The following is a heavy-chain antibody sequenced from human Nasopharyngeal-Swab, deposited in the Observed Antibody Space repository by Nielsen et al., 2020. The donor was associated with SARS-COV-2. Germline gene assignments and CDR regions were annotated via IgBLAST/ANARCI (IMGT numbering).Heavy chain of an antibody. Sequence: WIRQPPGKGLEWVSSISSSSSYIYYADSVKGRFTISRDNAKNSLYLQMNSLRAEDTAVYYCASRVRLEYSSSWYSGPEYYFDYWGQGTLVTVSS. J-gene: IGHJ4*02. V-gene: IGHV3-21*01. D-gene: IGHD6-13*01. CDR3: ASRVRLEYSSSWYSGPEYYFDY. CDR2: ISSSSSYI.